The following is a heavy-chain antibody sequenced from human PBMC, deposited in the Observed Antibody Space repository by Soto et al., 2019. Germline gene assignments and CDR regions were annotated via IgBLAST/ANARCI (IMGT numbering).Heavy chain of an antibody. V-gene: IGHV3-23*01. CDR1: GFTFNTYA. D-gene: IGHD6-13*01. CDR3: ARDRIEAAGTPRFNYYYGMDV. Sequence: PGGSLRLSCAASGFTFNTYAMTWVRQAPGKGLEWVSIISSSGLTTSYADSVKGRFTISRDNSKNTVFLQMNSLRGEDTAVYYCARDRIEAAGTPRFNYYYGMDVWGQGTTVTVSS. CDR2: ISSSGLTT. J-gene: IGHJ6*02.